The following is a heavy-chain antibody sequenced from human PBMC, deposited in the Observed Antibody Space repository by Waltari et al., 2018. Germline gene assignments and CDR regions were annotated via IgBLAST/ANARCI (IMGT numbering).Heavy chain of an antibody. D-gene: IGHD3-10*01. CDR2: INHSGST. Sequence: QVQLQQWGAGLLKPSETLSLTCAVYGGSFSGYYWSWIRQPPGKGLEWIGEINHSGSTNYNPSLKSRVTISVDTSKNQFSLKLSSVTAADTAVYYCARDGRSYYSNWFDPWGQGTLVTVSS. CDR1: GGSFSGYY. V-gene: IGHV4-34*01. J-gene: IGHJ5*02. CDR3: ARDGRSYYSNWFDP.